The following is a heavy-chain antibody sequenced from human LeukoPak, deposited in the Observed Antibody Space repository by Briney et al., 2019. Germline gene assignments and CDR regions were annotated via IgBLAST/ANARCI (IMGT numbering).Heavy chain of an antibody. V-gene: IGHV4-4*02. CDR2: IYHSGST. CDR3: AVGGVYLRGGAEAFDI. J-gene: IGHJ3*02. CDR1: GGSISSSNW. D-gene: IGHD3-10*01. Sequence: SDTLSLTCAVSGGSISSSNWWSWVRQPPGKGLEWIGEIYHSGSTNYNPSLKSRVTISVDKSKNQFSLKLSSVTAADTAVYYCAVGGVYLRGGAEAFDIWGQGTMVTVSS.